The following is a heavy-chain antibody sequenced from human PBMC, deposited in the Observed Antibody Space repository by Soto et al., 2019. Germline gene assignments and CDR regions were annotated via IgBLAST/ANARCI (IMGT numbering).Heavy chain of an antibody. CDR3: ARDLGAAAGIRRGYYLAY. J-gene: IGHJ4*02. V-gene: IGHV1-69*04. CDR2: IIPILGIA. CDR1: GGTFSSYT. D-gene: IGHD6-13*01. Sequence: SVKVSCKASGGTFSSYTISWVRQAPGQGLEWMGRIIPILGIANYAQKFQGRVTITADKSTSTAYMELSSLRSEDTAVYYCARDLGAAAGIRRGYYLAYWGQGTLVTVSS.